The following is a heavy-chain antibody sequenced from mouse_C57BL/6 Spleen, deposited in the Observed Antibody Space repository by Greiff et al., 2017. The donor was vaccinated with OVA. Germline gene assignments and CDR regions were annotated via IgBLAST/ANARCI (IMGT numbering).Heavy chain of an antibody. CDR1: GYSFTGYY. CDR2: INPSTGGT. V-gene: IGHV1-43*01. Sequence: EVQLQQSGPELVKPGASVKISCKASGYSFTGYYMHWVKQSPEKSLEWIGEINPSTGGTSYNQKFKGKATLTVDKSSSTAYMQLKSLTSEDSAVYYCARGFAYWGQGTLVTVSA. CDR3: ARGFAY. J-gene: IGHJ3*01.